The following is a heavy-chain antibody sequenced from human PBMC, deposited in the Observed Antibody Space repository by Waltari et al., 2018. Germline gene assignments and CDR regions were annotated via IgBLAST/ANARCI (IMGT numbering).Heavy chain of an antibody. CDR1: GYTFTSYD. CDR3: ARGSSTELVVTCDP. D-gene: IGHD2-2*01. V-gene: IGHV1-8*01. CDR2: MKPDSDGT. Sequence: QVQLVQSGAEVKKPGASVRVSCKASGYTFTSYDINWVRQATGQGLEWVGWMKPDSDGTGNAQKFQGRVTMTRDTSINTAYMELSSLRSDDTAVYYCARGSSTELVVTCDPWGQGTLVTVSS. J-gene: IGHJ5*02.